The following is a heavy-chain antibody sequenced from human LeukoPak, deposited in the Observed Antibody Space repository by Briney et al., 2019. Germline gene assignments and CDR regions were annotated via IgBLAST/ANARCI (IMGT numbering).Heavy chain of an antibody. V-gene: IGHV1-2*02. CDR3: ARAKGGGHYTFDI. J-gene: IGHJ3*02. CDR1: GYTFTGYY. D-gene: IGHD3-16*01. Sequence: GSVKVSSKASGYTFTGYYMYWGRQAPGQGLEWMGWFNSKSGGTNYAQNSQGRVTMTRDTSISTAYMELTTLRSVETAVVNFARAKGGGHYTFDIWGQGTMVTVSS. CDR2: FNSKSGGT.